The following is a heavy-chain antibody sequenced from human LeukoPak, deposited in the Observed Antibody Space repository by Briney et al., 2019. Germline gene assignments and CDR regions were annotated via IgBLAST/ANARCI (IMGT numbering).Heavy chain of an antibody. D-gene: IGHD3-16*02. CDR2: INHSGST. V-gene: IGHV4-34*01. CDR3: ARGALWDYVWGSYRYSFDY. CDR1: GGSFSGYY. Sequence: SETLSLTCAVYGGSFSGYYWSWIRQPPGKGLEWIGEINHSGSTNYNPSLKSRVTIPVDTSKNQFSLKLSSVTAADTAVYYCARGALWDYVWGSYRYSFDYWGQGTLVTVSS. J-gene: IGHJ4*02.